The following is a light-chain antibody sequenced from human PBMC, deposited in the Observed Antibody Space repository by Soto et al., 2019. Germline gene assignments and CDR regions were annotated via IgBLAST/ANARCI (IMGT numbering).Light chain of an antibody. V-gene: IGKV3-20*01. CDR3: RPCGTSAL. J-gene: IGKJ3*01. Sequence: EIVLTQSPGTLSLSPGERATLSCRASQSVSSSYLAWYQQKPGQAPRLLIYATSDRATGIPDRFSASGPGTELNLTISSLEPDDSTVYYCRPCGTSALFGPGTKVDIK. CDR2: ATS. CDR1: QSVSSSY.